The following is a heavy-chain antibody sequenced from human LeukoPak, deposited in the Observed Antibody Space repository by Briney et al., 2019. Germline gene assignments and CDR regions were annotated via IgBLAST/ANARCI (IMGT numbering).Heavy chain of an antibody. CDR2: INPNSGGT. V-gene: IGHV1-2*06. J-gene: IGHJ4*02. D-gene: IGHD3-3*01. Sequence: ASVKVSCKASGYTFTGYYMHWVRQAPGQGLEWIGRINPNSGGTNYAQKFQGRVTMTRDTSISTAYMELSRLRSDDTAVYYCARGDDFFMGVVIISDYWGQGTLVTVSS. CDR1: GYTFTGYY. CDR3: ARGDDFFMGVVIISDY.